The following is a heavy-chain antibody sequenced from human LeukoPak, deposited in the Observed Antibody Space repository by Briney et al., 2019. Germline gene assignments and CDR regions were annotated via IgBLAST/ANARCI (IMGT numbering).Heavy chain of an antibody. V-gene: IGHV4-61*02. CDR1: GGSISSGSYY. CDR2: IYTSGST. Sequence: PSQTLFLTCTVSGGSISSGSYYWSWIRQPAGKGLEWIGRIYTSGSTNYNPSLKSRVTISVDTSKNQFSLKLSSVTAADTAVYYCARGAPGYWGQGTLVTVSS. J-gene: IGHJ4*02. CDR3: ARGAPGY.